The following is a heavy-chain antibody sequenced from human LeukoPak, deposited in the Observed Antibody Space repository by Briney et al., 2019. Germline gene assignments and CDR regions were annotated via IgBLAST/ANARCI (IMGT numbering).Heavy chain of an antibody. D-gene: IGHD5-12*01. CDR1: IDSMFGYF. Sequence: SETLSLTCTVSIDSMFGYFWSWIRQPPGKGLEWIGEINHSGSTNYNPSLKSRVTISVDTSKNQFSLKLSPVTAADTAVYYRARDPWRGYSGLIHDYWGQGTLVTVSS. V-gene: IGHV4-34*01. CDR2: INHSGST. J-gene: IGHJ4*02. CDR3: ARDPWRGYSGLIHDY.